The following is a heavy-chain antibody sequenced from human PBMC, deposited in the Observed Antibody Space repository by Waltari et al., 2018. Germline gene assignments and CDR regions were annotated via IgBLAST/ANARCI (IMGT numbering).Heavy chain of an antibody. D-gene: IGHD3-3*01. CDR1: GYTLTDYY. CDR2: VDPEDGET. Sequence: EVQLVQSGAEVTTPGATVKISCKASGYTLTDYYMHGVQQAPGTGHEWMGRVDPEDGETIDAEKFQGRVTITADTSTDTAYMELSSLRSEDTAVYYCATGIGVVTFYYFDYWGQGTLVTVSS. CDR3: ATGIGVVTFYYFDY. J-gene: IGHJ4*02. V-gene: IGHV1-69-2*01.